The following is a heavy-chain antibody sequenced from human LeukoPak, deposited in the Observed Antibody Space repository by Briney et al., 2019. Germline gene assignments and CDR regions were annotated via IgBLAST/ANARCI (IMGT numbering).Heavy chain of an antibody. Sequence: GASVKVSCKASGGTFSSYTFRWVRQAPGQGLEWMGGIIPIFGTANYAQKCQGRVTITADESTSTAYMELSSLRSEDTAVYYCASASHITMLRGANDYWGQGTLVTVSS. V-gene: IGHV1-69*13. CDR3: ASASHITMLRGANDY. D-gene: IGHD3-10*01. CDR1: GGTFSSYT. CDR2: IIPIFGTA. J-gene: IGHJ4*02.